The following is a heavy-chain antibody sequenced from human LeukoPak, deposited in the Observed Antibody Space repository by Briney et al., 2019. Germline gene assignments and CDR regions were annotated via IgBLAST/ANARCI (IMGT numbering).Heavy chain of an antibody. Sequence: SETLSLTCTVSGGSISSYYRSWIRQPPGKGLEWIGYIYYSGSTNYNPSLKSRVTISVDTSKNQFSLKLSSVTAADTAVYYCARLKGIAAAGTSVVKYYYYYGMDVWGQGTTVTVSS. CDR2: IYYSGST. D-gene: IGHD6-13*01. CDR1: GGSISSYY. J-gene: IGHJ6*02. CDR3: ARLKGIAAAGTSVVKYYYYYGMDV. V-gene: IGHV4-59*08.